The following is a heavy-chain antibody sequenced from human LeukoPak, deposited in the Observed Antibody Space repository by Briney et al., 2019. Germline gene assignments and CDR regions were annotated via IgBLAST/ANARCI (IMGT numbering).Heavy chain of an antibody. CDR2: IYYSGST. V-gene: IGHV4-39*07. CDR1: GGSISSSSYY. Sequence: SETLSLTCTVSGGSISSSSYYWGWIRQPPGKGQEWIGTIYYSGSTYYNPSLKSRVTISVDTSRNQFSLKLSSVTAADTAVYYCAKATGYLLWGQGTLVTVSS. D-gene: IGHD1-14*01. CDR3: AKATGYLL. J-gene: IGHJ4*02.